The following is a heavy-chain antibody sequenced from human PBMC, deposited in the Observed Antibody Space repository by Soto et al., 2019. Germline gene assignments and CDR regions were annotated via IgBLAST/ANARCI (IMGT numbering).Heavy chain of an antibody. CDR2: IKSKTDGGTT. CDR1: GFTFSNAW. D-gene: IGHD4-4*01. Sequence: PGGSLGLCCAASGFTFSNAWMNWVRQAPGKGLEWVGRIKSKTDGGTTDYAAPVKGRFTISRDDSKNTLYLQMNSLKNEDTAVYYCTTALTTVNPKFYYYYGMDVWGQGTTVTVSS. CDR3: TTALTTVNPKFYYYYGMDV. V-gene: IGHV3-15*07. J-gene: IGHJ6*02.